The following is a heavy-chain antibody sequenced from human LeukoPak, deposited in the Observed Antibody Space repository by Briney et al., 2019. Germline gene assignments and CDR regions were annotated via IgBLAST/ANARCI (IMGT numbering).Heavy chain of an antibody. CDR1: GGSISSGGYY. CDR3: ARGFSSSWGDYYMDV. Sequence: PSETLSLTCTVSGGSISSGGYYWSWIRQHPGKGLEWIGYIYHSGSTYYNPSLKSRVTISVDTSKNQFSLKLSSVTAADTAVYYCARGFSSSWGDYYMDVWGKGTTVTVSS. D-gene: IGHD6-13*01. CDR2: IYHSGST. V-gene: IGHV4-31*03. J-gene: IGHJ6*03.